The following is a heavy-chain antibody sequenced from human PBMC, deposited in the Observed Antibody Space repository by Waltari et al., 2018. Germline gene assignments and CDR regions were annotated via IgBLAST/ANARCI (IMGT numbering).Heavy chain of an antibody. D-gene: IGHD4-17*01. V-gene: IGHV3-21*03. Sequence: EVQLVESGGGLVKPGGSLRLSCAASGLPTSSFGMSWVRQAPGKGLEWVSSTTNSNTYIYYADSVKGRFTVSIDNAKNSLYLQMNSLRADDTAVYFCARALTTPNDYWGQGTLVTVSS. CDR1: GLPTSSFG. CDR3: ARALTTPNDY. CDR2: TTNSNTYI. J-gene: IGHJ4*02.